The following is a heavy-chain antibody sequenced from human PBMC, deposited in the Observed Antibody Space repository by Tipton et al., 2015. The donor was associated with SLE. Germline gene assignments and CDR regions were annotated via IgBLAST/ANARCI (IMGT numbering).Heavy chain of an antibody. CDR3: AKQVIEPSDFWYFDL. V-gene: IGHV4-38-2*02. Sequence: TLSLTCTVSGYSISSGFYWGWVRQPPGKGLEWIGSFSVYHSGSTYYNLSLKSRVTISEDTSKNQFSLGLTSVTTADTAIYYCAKQVIEPSDFWYFDLWGRGTLVTVSS. CDR1: GYSISSGFY. D-gene: IGHD2/OR15-2a*01. J-gene: IGHJ2*01. CDR2: FSVYHSGST.